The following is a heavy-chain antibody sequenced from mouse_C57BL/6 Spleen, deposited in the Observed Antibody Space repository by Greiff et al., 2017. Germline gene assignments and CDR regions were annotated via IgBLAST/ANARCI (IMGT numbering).Heavy chain of an antibody. Sequence: VQLQQPGAELVRPGSSVKMSCKASGYTFTSYWMHWVKQRPIQGLEWIGNIDPSDSETHYNQKFKDKATLTVDKSSSTAYMQLSSLTSEDSAVYYCSRGGCSSPYWCFDVWGTGTTVTVSS. J-gene: IGHJ1*03. D-gene: IGHD1-1*01. CDR1: GYTFTSYW. V-gene: IGHV1-52*01. CDR3: SRGGCSSPYWCFDV. CDR2: IDPSDSET.